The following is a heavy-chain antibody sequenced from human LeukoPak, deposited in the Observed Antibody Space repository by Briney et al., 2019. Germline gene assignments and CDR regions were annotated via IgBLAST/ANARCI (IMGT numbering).Heavy chain of an antibody. D-gene: IGHD1-26*01. V-gene: IGHV2-70*04. Sequence: SGPTLVNPTQTLTLTCTFSGFSLSTSGMRVNWIRRPPGKALEWLARIDWDDDKFYSTSLKTRLTISKDTSKNQVVLTMTNMDPVDTATYYCARISPENYSGSYPFDYWGQGTLVTVSS. CDR3: ARISPENYSGSYPFDY. CDR1: GFSLSTSGMR. J-gene: IGHJ4*02. CDR2: IDWDDDK.